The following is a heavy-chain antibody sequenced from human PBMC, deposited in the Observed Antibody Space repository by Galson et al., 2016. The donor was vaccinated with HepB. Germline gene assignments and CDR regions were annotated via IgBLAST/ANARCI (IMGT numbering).Heavy chain of an antibody. CDR3: AAGGITMVRGAAFYYGMDV. CDR1: GFTFTSSA. Sequence: SCKASGFTFTSSAVQWVRQARGQRLEWMGWIVVGSGNTNYAQKFQERVTITRDMSTSTAYMELNSLRSEDTAVYYCAAGGITMVRGAAFYYGMDVWGQGTTVTVSS. CDR2: IVVGSGNT. J-gene: IGHJ6*02. D-gene: IGHD3-10*01. V-gene: IGHV1-58*01.